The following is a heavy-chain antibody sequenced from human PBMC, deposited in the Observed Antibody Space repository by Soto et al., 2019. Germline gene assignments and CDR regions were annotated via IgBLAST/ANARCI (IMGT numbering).Heavy chain of an antibody. V-gene: IGHV1-3*04. J-gene: IGHJ4*02. Sequence: QVQLVQSGAEVKKPGASVTISCKASGYSFSRYPLHWVRQAPGQSLEWMGWINTGNGDTKFSDTIHGRVTITRDTSASTAYMELSSLRFEDTAVYFSARAYDCWSGWSEHWGLGTLVTVSS. CDR3: ARAYDCWSGWSEH. D-gene: IGHD3-3*01. CDR2: INTGNGDT. CDR1: GYSFSRYP.